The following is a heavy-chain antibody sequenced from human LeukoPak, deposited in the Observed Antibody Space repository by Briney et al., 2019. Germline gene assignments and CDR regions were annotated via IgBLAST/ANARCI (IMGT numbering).Heavy chain of an antibody. D-gene: IGHD3-22*01. CDR2: IYYSGST. V-gene: IGHV4-59*01. Sequence: PSETLSLTCTVSGGSISSYYWSWIRQPPGKGLEWIGYIYYSGSTNYKPSLKSRVTISVDTSKNQFSLKLSSVTAADTAVYYCARDDYYDSSGYYTLWGQGTLVTVSS. J-gene: IGHJ1*01. CDR3: ARDDYYDSSGYYTL. CDR1: GGSISSYY.